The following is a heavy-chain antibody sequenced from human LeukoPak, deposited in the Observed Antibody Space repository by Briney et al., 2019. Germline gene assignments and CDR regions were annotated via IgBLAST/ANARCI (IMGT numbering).Heavy chain of an antibody. D-gene: IGHD4-23*01. CDR3: AKIKLTPYYFDY. CDR2: ISGNGADT. V-gene: IGHV3-23*01. Sequence: GGSLRLSCAASGFTSGTFAITWVRQAPGKGLEWVSAISGNGADTYYADSVKGRFTISRDNSKNMLYLQMNSLRAEDTAVYYCAKIKLTPYYFDYWGQGTLVTVFS. CDR1: GFTSGTFA. J-gene: IGHJ4*02.